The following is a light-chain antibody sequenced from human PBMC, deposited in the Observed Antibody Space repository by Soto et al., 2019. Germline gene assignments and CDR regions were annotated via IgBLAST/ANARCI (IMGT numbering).Light chain of an antibody. CDR2: EVT. V-gene: IGLV2-8*01. J-gene: IGLJ2*01. CDR3: NSYAGSNNAI. CDR1: SSDVGGYNY. Sequence: QSVLTQPPSASGSPGQSVTISCTGTSSDVGGYNYVSWFQQHPGKAPKLIIYEVTKRPSGVPDRFSGSKSGNTASLTVSGLQGEDEADYYCNSYAGSNNAIFGGGTKATVL.